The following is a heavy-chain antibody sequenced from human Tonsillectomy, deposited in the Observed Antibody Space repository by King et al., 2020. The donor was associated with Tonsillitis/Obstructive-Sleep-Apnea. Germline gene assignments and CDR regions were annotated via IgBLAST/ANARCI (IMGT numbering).Heavy chain of an antibody. CDR3: AREWRGRNFDY. J-gene: IGHJ4*02. Sequence: EVQLVESGGGLIQPGGSLRLSCTASGLTVRTNSMTWVRQTPGKGLRGFPMVYSGGSTNYADPVKGRFTISRDSSENTLYLQLNSLRAEDTAVYYCAREWRGRNFDYWGQGTLVTVSS. CDR1: GLTVRTNS. V-gene: IGHV3-53*01. D-gene: IGHD3-10*01. CDR2: VYSGGST.